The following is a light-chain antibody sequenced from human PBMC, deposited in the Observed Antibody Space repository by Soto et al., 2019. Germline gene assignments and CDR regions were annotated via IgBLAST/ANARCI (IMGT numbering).Light chain of an antibody. Sequence: IVLTQSPGTLSLSPGETATLSCRASQTVSSTYLAWYQHKPGRAPRLLIDGASSRAAGIPDRFGGSGSGTDFTLTISRLEPEDLAVYYCQQYDYLVTFGQGTKVDIK. CDR3: QQYDYLVT. V-gene: IGKV3-20*01. CDR1: QTVSSTY. CDR2: GAS. J-gene: IGKJ1*01.